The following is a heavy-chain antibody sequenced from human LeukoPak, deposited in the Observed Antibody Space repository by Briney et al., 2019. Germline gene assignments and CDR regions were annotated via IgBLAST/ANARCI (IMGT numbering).Heavy chain of an antibody. D-gene: IGHD2-15*01. CDR3: ARGYCNXATCYGFDY. CDR1: GGSINSGDYY. V-gene: IGHV4-31*03. J-gene: IGHJ4*02. CDR2: IYYSGST. Sequence: PSQTLSLTCTVSGGSINSGDYYWSWIRQHPGKGLEWIGHIYYSGSTFYNPYLKSRLTISVDNSKNQFSLKLSSVTAAATARYYCARGYCNXATCYGFDYWGQGTLVTVSS.